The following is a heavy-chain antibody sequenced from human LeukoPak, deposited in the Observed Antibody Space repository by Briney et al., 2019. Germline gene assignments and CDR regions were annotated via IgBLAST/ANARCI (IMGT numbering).Heavy chain of an antibody. J-gene: IGHJ6*02. Sequence: PGRSLRPSCAASGFTFSSYGMHWVRQAPGKGLEWVAVIWYDGSNKYYADSVKGRFTNSRDNSKNTLYLQMNSLRAEDTAVYYCAREPPVTTDPGDYYYGMDVWGQGTTVTVSS. CDR3: AREPPVTTDPGDYYYGMDV. D-gene: IGHD4-17*01. CDR1: GFTFSSYG. V-gene: IGHV3-33*01. CDR2: IWYDGSNK.